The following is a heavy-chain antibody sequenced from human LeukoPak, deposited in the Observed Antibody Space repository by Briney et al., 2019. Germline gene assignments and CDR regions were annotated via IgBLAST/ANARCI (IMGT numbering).Heavy chain of an antibody. CDR3: ARVKDDSSGYSHDAFDI. Sequence: SETLSLTCTVSGGSISSYYWSWIRQPPGKGLEWIGYIYYSGSTNYNPSLKSRVTISVGTSKNQFSLKLSSVTAADMAVYYCARVKDDSSGYSHDAFDIWGQGTMVTVSS. CDR2: IYYSGST. V-gene: IGHV4-59*01. D-gene: IGHD3-22*01. CDR1: GGSISSYY. J-gene: IGHJ3*02.